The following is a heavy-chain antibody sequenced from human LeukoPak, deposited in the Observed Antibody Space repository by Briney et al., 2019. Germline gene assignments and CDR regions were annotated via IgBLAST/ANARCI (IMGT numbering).Heavy chain of an antibody. V-gene: IGHV4-59*01. Sequence: PSETLSLTCTVSGGSISSYYWSWIRQPPGKGLEWIGYIYYSGSTNYNPSLKSRVTISVDTSKNQFSLKLSSVTAADTAVYYCARDVKAWGSYDFWSGYSNYYYYMDVWGKGTTVTVSS. CDR1: GGSISSYY. CDR3: ARDVKAWGSYDFWSGYSNYYYYMDV. J-gene: IGHJ6*03. CDR2: IYYSGST. D-gene: IGHD3-3*01.